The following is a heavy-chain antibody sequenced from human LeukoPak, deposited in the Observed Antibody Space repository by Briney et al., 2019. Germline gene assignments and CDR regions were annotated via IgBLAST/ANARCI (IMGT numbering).Heavy chain of an antibody. CDR2: INPNSGGT. Sequence: ASVKVSCKASGYTFTGYYMHWVRQAPGQGLEWMGWINPNSGGTNYAQKFQGRVTMTRDTSISTAYMELSRLRSDDTAVYYCARELLWFGEESAYYMDVWGKGTTVTVSS. V-gene: IGHV1-2*02. CDR3: ARELLWFGEESAYYMDV. CDR1: GYTFTGYY. D-gene: IGHD3-10*01. J-gene: IGHJ6*03.